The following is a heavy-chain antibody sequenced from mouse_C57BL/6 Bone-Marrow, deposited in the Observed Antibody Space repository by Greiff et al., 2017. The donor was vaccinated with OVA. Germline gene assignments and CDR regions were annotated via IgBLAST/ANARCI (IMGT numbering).Heavy chain of an antibody. J-gene: IGHJ4*01. CDR3: ARVGNYAMDY. CDR2: ISYDGSN. CDR1: GYSITSGYY. Sequence: EVKLQESGPGLVKPSQSLSLTCSVTGYSITSGYYWNWIRQFPGNKLEWMGYISYDGSNNYNPSLKNRISITRDTSKNQFFLKVNSVTTEDTATYYCARVGNYAMDYWGQGTSVTVSS. V-gene: IGHV3-6*01.